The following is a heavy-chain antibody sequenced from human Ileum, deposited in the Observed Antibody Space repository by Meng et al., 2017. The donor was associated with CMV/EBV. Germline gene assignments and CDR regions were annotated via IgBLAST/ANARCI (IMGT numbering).Heavy chain of an antibody. CDR1: GFTFSSSP. J-gene: IGHJ4*02. CDR2: ISNSGGST. D-gene: IGHD1-1*01. CDR3: ATEDWNADY. Sequence: LSCAAAGFTFSSSPMNWVRQAPGKGLEWVSGISNSGGSTYYADSVKGRFTVSRDNSKNTLYLQMDSLRVEDTAVYYCATEDWNADYWGQGTLVTVSS. V-gene: IGHV3-23*01.